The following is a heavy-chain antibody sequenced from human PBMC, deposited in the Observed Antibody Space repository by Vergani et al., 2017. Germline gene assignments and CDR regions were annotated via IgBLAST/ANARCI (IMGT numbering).Heavy chain of an antibody. CDR3: ASIAVAGKGRRVFDY. CDR1: GYTFTSYY. J-gene: IGHJ4*02. CDR2: INPNSGGT. Sequence: QVQLVQSGAEVKKPGASVKVSCKASGYTFTSYYMHWVRQAPGQGLEWMGWINPNSGGTNYAQKFQGRVTMTRDTSISTAYMELSRLRSDDTAVYYCASIAVAGKGRRVFDYWGQGTLVTVSS. V-gene: IGHV1-2*02. D-gene: IGHD6-19*01.